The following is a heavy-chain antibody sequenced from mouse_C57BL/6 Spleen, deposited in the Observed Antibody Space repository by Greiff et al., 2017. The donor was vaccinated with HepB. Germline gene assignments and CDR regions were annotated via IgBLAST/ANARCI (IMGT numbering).Heavy chain of an antibody. CDR2: INPNNGGT. Sequence: VQLQQSGPELVKPGASVKMSCKASGYTFTDYNMHWVKQSHGKSLEWIGYINPNNGGTSYNQKFKGKATLTVNKSSSTAYMELRSLTSEDSAVYYCAKYGSSHWYFDVWGTGTTVTVSS. D-gene: IGHD1-1*01. CDR1: GYTFTDYN. CDR3: AKYGSSHWYFDV. V-gene: IGHV1-22*01. J-gene: IGHJ1*03.